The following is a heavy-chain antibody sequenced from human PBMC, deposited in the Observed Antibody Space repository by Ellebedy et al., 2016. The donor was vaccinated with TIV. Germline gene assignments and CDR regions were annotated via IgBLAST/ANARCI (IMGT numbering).Heavy chain of an antibody. Sequence: GESLKISCAASGFTFSSYAMHWVRQAPGKGLEWVAVISYDATNKYYADSVKGRFTISRDNSKNTLYLQMNSLRAEDTAVYYCARSYCDRTSCYGMDVWGQGTTVTVSS. V-gene: IGHV3-30-3*01. J-gene: IGHJ6*02. D-gene: IGHD2-2*01. CDR2: ISYDATNK. CDR1: GFTFSSYA. CDR3: ARSYCDRTSCYGMDV.